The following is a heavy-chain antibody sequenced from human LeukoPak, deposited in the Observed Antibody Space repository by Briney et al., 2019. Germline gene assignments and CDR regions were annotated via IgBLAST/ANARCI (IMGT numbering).Heavy chain of an antibody. CDR3: ARVGEMAGFDY. V-gene: IGHV3-7*05. J-gene: IGHJ4*02. CDR1: GFTFSSYW. Sequence: PGGSLRLSCAASGFTFSSYWMGWVRQAPGKGLEWVANIKEDGSEKYYVDSVKGRFTISRDNAKNSLYLQMNSLRAEDTAVYYCARVGEMAGFDYWGQGTLVTVSS. CDR2: IKEDGSEK. D-gene: IGHD5-24*01.